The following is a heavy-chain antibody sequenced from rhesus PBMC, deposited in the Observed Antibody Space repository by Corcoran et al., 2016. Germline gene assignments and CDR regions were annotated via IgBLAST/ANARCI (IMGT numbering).Heavy chain of an antibody. J-gene: IGHJ1*01. D-gene: IGHD3-28*01. CDR2: IYSRSGNT. V-gene: IGHV4S12*01. Sequence: QVQLQESGPGVVKPSETLSLTCAVSGGSTSRYWWGWIRQPPGQGLEWIGGIYSRSGNTYYNPSLKSRVTISKDTSKNQFSLKLSSVTAADTAVYYCARERSGYYGRYFEFWGQGALVTVSS. CDR1: GGSTSRYW. CDR3: ARERSGYYGRYFEF.